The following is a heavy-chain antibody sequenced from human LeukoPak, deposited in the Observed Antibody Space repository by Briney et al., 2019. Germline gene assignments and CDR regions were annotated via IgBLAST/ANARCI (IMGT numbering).Heavy chain of an antibody. CDR3: ASKNDFDI. Sequence: SETLSLTCTVSGGSISSDHWNWIRQPPGKGLEWIGCIYYSGSTYYNPSLKSRVTISVDMSKSQFSLRLTSVTAADTAVYYCASKNDFDIWGQGTLVTVSS. CDR2: IYYSGST. D-gene: IGHD2/OR15-2a*01. J-gene: IGHJ3*02. V-gene: IGHV4-59*01. CDR1: GGSISSDH.